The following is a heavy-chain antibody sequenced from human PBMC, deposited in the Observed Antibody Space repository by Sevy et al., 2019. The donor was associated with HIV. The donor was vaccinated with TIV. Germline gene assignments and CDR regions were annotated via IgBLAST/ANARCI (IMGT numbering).Heavy chain of an antibody. V-gene: IGHV3-21*01. CDR2: ISSVSTII. Sequence: GGSLRLSCAASGFSFNSYDMNWVRQAPGKGLEWVSSISSVSTIIYYGDSVRGRFSISRDNAKKSLYLQMDSLRVEDTAVYYCARVVGYVSGSSYKYYYDLDVWGQGTAVTVSS. J-gene: IGHJ6*02. CDR3: ARVVGYVSGSSYKYYYDLDV. D-gene: IGHD3-10*01. CDR1: GFSFNSYD.